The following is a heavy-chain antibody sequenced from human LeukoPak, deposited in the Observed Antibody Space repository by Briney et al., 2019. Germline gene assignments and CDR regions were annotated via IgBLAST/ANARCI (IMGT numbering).Heavy chain of an antibody. D-gene: IGHD3-10*01. CDR1: GFTFDDYT. Sequence: GGSLRLSCAASGFTFDDYTMHWVRQAPGKGLEWVSLISWDGGSTYYADSVKGRFTISGDNSKNSLYLQMNSLRTEDTALYYCAKDNYYGSGSYSDPGFFDYWGQGTLVTVSS. V-gene: IGHV3-43*01. J-gene: IGHJ4*02. CDR3: AKDNYYGSGSYSDPGFFDY. CDR2: ISWDGGST.